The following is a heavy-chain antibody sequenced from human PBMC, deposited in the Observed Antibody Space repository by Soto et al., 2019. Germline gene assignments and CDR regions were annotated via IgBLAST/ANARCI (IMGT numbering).Heavy chain of an antibody. V-gene: IGHV1-18*01. D-gene: IGHD1-26*01. Sequence: QVQLVQSGAEVKKPGASVKVSCKASGYTFTSYGISWVRQAPGQGLEWMGRISAYNGNTNYAQKPHRRXXMTTDTSTSTAYMELRSLRSDDTAVYYCARVVGALGHWFDPWGQGTLVTVSS. CDR1: GYTFTSYG. J-gene: IGHJ5*02. CDR3: ARVVGALGHWFDP. CDR2: ISAYNGNT.